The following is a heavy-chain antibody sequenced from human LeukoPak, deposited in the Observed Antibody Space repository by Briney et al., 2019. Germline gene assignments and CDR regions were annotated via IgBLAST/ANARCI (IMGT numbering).Heavy chain of an antibody. Sequence: PGGSLRLSCAASGFTLNIYAMSWVRQAPGKGLEWVSSISSKSDYTFYTDSVKGRFTVSRDNSRNTLYLQMNSLRAEDTAIYYCARDSERWLQSHDAFDIWGQGTMVTLSS. J-gene: IGHJ3*02. CDR3: ARDSERWLQSHDAFDI. CDR2: ISSKSDYT. V-gene: IGHV3-23*01. D-gene: IGHD5-24*01. CDR1: GFTLNIYA.